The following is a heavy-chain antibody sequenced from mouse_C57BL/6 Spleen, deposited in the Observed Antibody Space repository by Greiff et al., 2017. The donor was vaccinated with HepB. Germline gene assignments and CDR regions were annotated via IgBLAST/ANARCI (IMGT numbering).Heavy chain of an antibody. CDR1: GFTFSDYY. J-gene: IGHJ2*01. CDR3: ARGPLYDYDGYFDY. Sequence: EVKLMESEGGLVQPGSSMKLSCTASGFTFSDYYMAWVRQVPEKGLEWVANINYDGSSTYYLDSLKSRFIISRDNAKNILYLQMSSLKSEDTATYYCARGPLYDYDGYFDYWGQGTTLTVSS. V-gene: IGHV5-16*01. D-gene: IGHD2-4*01. CDR2: INYDGSST.